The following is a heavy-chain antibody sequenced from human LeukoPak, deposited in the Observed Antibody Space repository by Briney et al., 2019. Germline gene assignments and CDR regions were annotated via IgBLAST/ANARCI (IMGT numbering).Heavy chain of an antibody. CDR3: AKDVPAAYHYYYGMDV. CDR1: GFTFSSYA. Sequence: GGSLRLSCAASGFTFSSYAMSWVRQAPGKGLEWVSAISGSGGSTYYADSVKGRFTISRDNSKNTLYLQMNSLRAEDTAVYYCAKDVPAAYHYYYGMDVWGQGTTVTVSS. CDR2: ISGSGGST. V-gene: IGHV3-23*01. J-gene: IGHJ6*02. D-gene: IGHD2-2*01.